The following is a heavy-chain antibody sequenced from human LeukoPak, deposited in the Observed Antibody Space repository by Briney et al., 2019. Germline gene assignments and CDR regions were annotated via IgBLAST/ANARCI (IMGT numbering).Heavy chain of an antibody. Sequence: GGPLRLSCAASGIIDRNNHMSWVRKAPGKGLEWVSVNYSDGSTYYADSVKGRFTISSHNSKNTLFLQMNSLRAEDTALYFCAKAPINGATVRGPYAVGVWGQGTTVIVSS. CDR2: NYSDGST. V-gene: IGHV3-53*01. CDR1: GIIDRNNH. CDR3: AKAPINGATVRGPYAVGV. J-gene: IGHJ6*02. D-gene: IGHD2-15*01.